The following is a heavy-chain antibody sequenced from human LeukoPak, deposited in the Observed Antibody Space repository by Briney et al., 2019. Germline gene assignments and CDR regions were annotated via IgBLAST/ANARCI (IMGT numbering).Heavy chain of an antibody. CDR3: ARDQNDCSGGSCYSGGGAFDI. CDR1: GFTFSSYS. J-gene: IGHJ3*02. D-gene: IGHD2-15*01. CDR2: ISSSSSYI. V-gene: IGHV3-21*01. Sequence: GGSLRLSCAASGFTFSSYSMNWVRQAPGKGLEWVSSISSSSSYIYYADSVKGRFTISRDNAKNSLYLQMKSLRAEDTAVYYCARDQNDCSGGSCYSGGGAFDIWGQGTMVTVSS.